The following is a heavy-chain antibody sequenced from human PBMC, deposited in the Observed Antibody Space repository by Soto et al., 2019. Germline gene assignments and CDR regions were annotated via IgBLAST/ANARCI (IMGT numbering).Heavy chain of an antibody. J-gene: IGHJ6*02. CDR3: ARDWGQQWLAYGLDV. D-gene: IGHD6-19*01. CDR2: ISTYNGHT. V-gene: IGHV1-18*01. Sequence: QVQLVQSGAEVKKLGASVKVSCKASGYTFTNFGISWERQAPGQGLEWMGWISTYNGHTTSAQQLQGRLTMTTDTSTSTASMELRSLRSDDAAVYCCARDWGQQWLAYGLDVWGQGTTVTVSS. CDR1: GYTFTNFG.